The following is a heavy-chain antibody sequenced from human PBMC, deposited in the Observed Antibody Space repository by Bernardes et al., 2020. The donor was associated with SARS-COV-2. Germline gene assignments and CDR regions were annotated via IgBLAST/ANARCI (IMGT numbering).Heavy chain of an antibody. Sequence: ASVKVSCKASGYTFTNYYMHWVRQAPGQELEWLGIINPSGGSTSYAQKFQGRVTMTRDTSTSTVYMELSSLRSEDTAVYYCASDSGITFFGVTPPGYYGMDVWGEGTTVTVSS. CDR3: ASDSGITFFGVTPPGYYGMDV. CDR1: GYTFTNYY. CDR2: INPSGGST. V-gene: IGHV1-46*03. D-gene: IGHD3-3*01. J-gene: IGHJ6*04.